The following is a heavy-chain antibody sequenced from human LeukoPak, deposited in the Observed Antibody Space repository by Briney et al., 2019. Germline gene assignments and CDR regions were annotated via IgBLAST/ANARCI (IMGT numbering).Heavy chain of an antibody. CDR2: ISYDGSNK. CDR3: AKDGLWLFDY. J-gene: IGHJ4*02. V-gene: IGHV3-30*18. CDR1: GFTFSSYG. D-gene: IGHD5-24*01. Sequence: PGGSLRLSCAASGFTFSSYGMHWVRQAPDQGLEWVAVISYDGSNKYYADSVKGRFTISRDSSKNTLYLQMNSLRAEDTAVYYCAKDGLWLFDYWGQGTLVTVSS.